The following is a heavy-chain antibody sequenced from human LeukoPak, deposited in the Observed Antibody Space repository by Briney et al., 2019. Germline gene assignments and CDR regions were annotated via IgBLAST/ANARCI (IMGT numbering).Heavy chain of an antibody. CDR3: AREGGNSLTFFQH. Sequence: SETLSLTCTVSGGSISSYYWSWIRQPPGKGLEWIGYIYYSGSTNYNPSLKSRVTISVDTSKNQFSLKLSSVTAADTAVYYCAREGGNSLTFFQHWGQGTLVTVSS. V-gene: IGHV4-59*01. J-gene: IGHJ1*01. D-gene: IGHD4-23*01. CDR2: IYYSGST. CDR1: GGSISSYY.